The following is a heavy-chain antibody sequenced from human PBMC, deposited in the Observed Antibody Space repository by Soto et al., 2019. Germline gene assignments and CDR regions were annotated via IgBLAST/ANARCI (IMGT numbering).Heavy chain of an antibody. CDR1: GYTLTELS. Sequence: ASVKVSCKVSGYTLTELSMHWVRQAPGQGLEWMGWINTNNGDTNYAQNLQGRVTMTTDTSTSTAYMELRSLRSDDTAVYYCAREDGYNLSDYWGQGTLVTVSS. V-gene: IGHV1-18*01. D-gene: IGHD5-12*01. J-gene: IGHJ4*02. CDR3: AREDGYNLSDY. CDR2: INTNNGDT.